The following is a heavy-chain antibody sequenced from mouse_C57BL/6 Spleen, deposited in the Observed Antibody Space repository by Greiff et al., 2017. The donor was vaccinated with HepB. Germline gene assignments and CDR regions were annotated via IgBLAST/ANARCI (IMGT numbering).Heavy chain of an antibody. V-gene: IGHV3-6*01. CDR3: ARDGTAQATWFAY. D-gene: IGHD3-2*02. Sequence: EVQLQESGPGLVKPSQSLSLTCSVTGYSITSGYYWNWIRQFPGNKLEWMGYISYDGSNNYNPSLKNRISITRDTSKNQFFLKLNSVTTEDTATYYCARDGTAQATWFAYWGQGTLVTVSA. CDR1: GYSITSGYY. J-gene: IGHJ3*01. CDR2: ISYDGSN.